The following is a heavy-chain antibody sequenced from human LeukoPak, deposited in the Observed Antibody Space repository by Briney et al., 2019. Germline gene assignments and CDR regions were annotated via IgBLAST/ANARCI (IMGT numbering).Heavy chain of an antibody. Sequence: SETLSLSCAVYGGSFSGYYWSWIRQPPGKGLEWIGQINHSGSTNYNPSSKRGVTISLDTSKNKLLLKLSSSIAADTTVYYCASPYSSSSSGGYWGQGTPVTVSS. V-gene: IGHV4-34*01. CDR3: ASPYSSSSSGGY. CDR1: GGSFSGYY. J-gene: IGHJ4*02. D-gene: IGHD6-6*01. CDR2: INHSGST.